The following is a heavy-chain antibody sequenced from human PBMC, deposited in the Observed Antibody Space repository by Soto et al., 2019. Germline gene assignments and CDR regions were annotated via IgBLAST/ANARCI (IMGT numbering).Heavy chain of an antibody. CDR2: LYNDERT. CDR1: GDSVRSHY. V-gene: IGHV4-4*07. CDR3: AREPLAHSYFDF. Sequence: SETLSLTCTVSGDSVRSHYWSWMRQPAGKGLEWLGRLYNDERTNYNPSLKSRVTMSMDTSKNQFSLKLTSVTAADSAVYFCAREPLAHSYFDFWGQGILVTVSS. J-gene: IGHJ4*02.